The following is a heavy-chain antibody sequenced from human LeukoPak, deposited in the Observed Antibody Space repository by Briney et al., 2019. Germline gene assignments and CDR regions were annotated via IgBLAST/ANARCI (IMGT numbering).Heavy chain of an antibody. CDR3: ASSPGPYYFDY. J-gene: IGHJ4*02. Sequence: GGSLRLSCAASGFTFSSYSMNWVRQAPGKGLEWVSSISSSSSYIYYADTVKGRFTISRDNAKNSLYLQMNSLRAEDTAVYYCASSPGPYYFDYWGQGTLVTVSS. CDR1: GFTFSSYS. V-gene: IGHV3-21*01. CDR2: ISSSSSYI.